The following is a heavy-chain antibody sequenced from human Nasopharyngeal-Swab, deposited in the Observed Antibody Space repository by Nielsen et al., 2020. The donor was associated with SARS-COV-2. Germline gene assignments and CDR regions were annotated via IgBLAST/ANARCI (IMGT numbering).Heavy chain of an antibody. CDR2: IDYSGST. Sequence: SETLSLTCTVSGCSISSSSYYWGWIRQPPGKGLEWIGSIDYSGSTYYNPSLKSRVTISVDTCKNQFSLKLSSVTAADTAVYYCAKQYYYDSSGYDPRSYYFDYWGQGTLVTVSS. V-gene: IGHV4-39*01. CDR3: AKQYYYDSSGYDPRSYYFDY. D-gene: IGHD3-22*01. CDR1: GCSISSSSYY. J-gene: IGHJ4*02.